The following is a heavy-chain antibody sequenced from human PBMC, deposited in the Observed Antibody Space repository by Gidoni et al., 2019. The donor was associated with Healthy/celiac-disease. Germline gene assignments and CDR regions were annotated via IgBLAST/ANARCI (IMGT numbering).Heavy chain of an antibody. V-gene: IGHV4-30-4*01. D-gene: IGHD3-3*01. Sequence: QVQLQESGPGLVKPSQTLSLTCTVSGGSISSGDYYWSWIRQPPGKGLEWIGYIYYSGSTYYNPSLKSRVTISVDTSKNQFSLKLSSVTAADTAVYYCATLRITIFGVAPIGGYFDLWGRGTLVTVSS. CDR2: IYYSGST. CDR3: ATLRITIFGVAPIGGYFDL. CDR1: GGSISSGDYY. J-gene: IGHJ2*01.